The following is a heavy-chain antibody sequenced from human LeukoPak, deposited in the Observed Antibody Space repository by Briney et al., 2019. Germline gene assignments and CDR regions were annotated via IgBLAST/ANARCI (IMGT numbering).Heavy chain of an antibody. CDR1: GGSISSSSYY. CDR3: ARRIFGWYYFDY. D-gene: IGHD3-9*01. V-gene: IGHV4-39*01. CDR2: IYYSGST. J-gene: IGHJ4*02. Sequence: SETLSLTCTVSGGSISSSSYYWGWIRQPPGKGLEWIGSIYYSGSTYYNPSLKSRVTISVDTSKNQFSLKLSSVTAADTAVYYCARRIFGWYYFDYWGQGTLVTVSS.